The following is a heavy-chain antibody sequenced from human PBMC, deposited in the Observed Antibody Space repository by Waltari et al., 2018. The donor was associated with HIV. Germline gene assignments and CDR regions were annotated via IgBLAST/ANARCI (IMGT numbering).Heavy chain of an antibody. J-gene: IGHJ4*02. CDR3: VRHSRGIFDF. CDR2: VDNGDTT. V-gene: IGHV4-39*01. CDR1: GASITNVLYS. Sequence: HLQLQESGPGLVRPSETLSLTCTVSGASITNVLYSWGWIRQSPGKGLEWIGQVDNGDTTYYTPSLRNRVTSSVDTSRAQFSLKLSAVAAADTAIYFCVRHSRGIFDFWGLGTLVTVSS. D-gene: IGHD2-21*01.